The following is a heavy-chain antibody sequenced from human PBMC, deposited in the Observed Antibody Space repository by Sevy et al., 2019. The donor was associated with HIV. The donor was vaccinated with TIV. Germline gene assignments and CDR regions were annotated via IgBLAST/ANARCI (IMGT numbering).Heavy chain of an antibody. J-gene: IGHJ5*02. V-gene: IGHV3-30*02. CDR2: IGHDGNKY. CDR1: GFTLSSVG. CDR3: AKDYCIGNDCFLGWFDP. Sequence: GGSLRLSCAASGFTLSSVGIHWVRLTPGTGLEWLAFIGHDGNKYFYGAAVKGQITTSRENSKNTVSLQMNSLRVEDTAIYYCAKDYCIGNDCFLGWFDPRGQGTVVTVSS. D-gene: IGHD2-15*01.